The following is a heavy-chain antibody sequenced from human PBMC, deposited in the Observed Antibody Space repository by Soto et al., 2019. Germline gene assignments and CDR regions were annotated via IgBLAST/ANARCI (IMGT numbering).Heavy chain of an antibody. V-gene: IGHV4-59*01. D-gene: IGHD5-18*01. CDR3: ARVDTAMARYFDY. J-gene: IGHJ4*02. CDR2: IYYSGST. CDR1: GGSISSYY. Sequence: PSETLSLTCTVSGGSISSYYWSWIRQPPGKGLEWIGYIYYSGSTNYNPSLKSRVTISVDTSKNQFSLKLSSVTAADTAVYYCARVDTAMARYFDYWGQGTLVTVSS.